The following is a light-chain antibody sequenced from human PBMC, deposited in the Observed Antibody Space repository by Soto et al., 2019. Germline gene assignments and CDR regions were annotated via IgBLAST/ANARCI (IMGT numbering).Light chain of an antibody. CDR2: LNSDGSH. CDR3: QTWGTGIHYV. J-gene: IGLJ1*01. V-gene: IGLV4-69*01. Sequence: QLVLTQSPSASASLGASVKRTCTLSSGHSSYAIAWHQQQPEKGPRYLMKLNSDGSHSKGDGIPDRFSGSSSGAERYLTISSLQSEDEADYYWQTWGTGIHYVFGTGTKVTVL. CDR1: SGHSSYA.